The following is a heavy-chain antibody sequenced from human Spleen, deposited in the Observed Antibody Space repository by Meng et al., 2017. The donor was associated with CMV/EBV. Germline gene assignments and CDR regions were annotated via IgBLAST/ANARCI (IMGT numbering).Heavy chain of an antibody. CDR2: IYSGGST. CDR1: GFTFSSYS. Sequence: GGSLRLSCAASGFTFSSYSMHWVRQVPGKGLLWVSVIYSGGSTYYADSVKGRFTISRDNSKNTLYLQMNSLRAEDTAVYYCARASWSGNVDTAMVGVYYYYGMDVWGQGTTVTVSS. CDR3: ARASWSGNVDTAMVGVYYYYGMDV. D-gene: IGHD5-18*01. V-gene: IGHV3-53*01. J-gene: IGHJ6*02.